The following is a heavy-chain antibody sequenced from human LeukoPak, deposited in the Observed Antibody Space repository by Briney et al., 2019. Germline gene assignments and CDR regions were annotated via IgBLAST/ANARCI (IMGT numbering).Heavy chain of an antibody. V-gene: IGHV3-23*01. CDR3: AKDRGYYFGGDAFDI. J-gene: IGHJ3*02. Sequence: GGSLRLSCAVSGITLSNYGMSWVRQAPGNGLEWVSAISGSGGSTYYADSVKGRFTISRDNSKNTLYLQMNSLRAEDTAVYYCAKDRGYYFGGDAFDIWGQGTMVTVSS. CDR1: GITLSNYG. D-gene: IGHD3-22*01. CDR2: ISGSGGST.